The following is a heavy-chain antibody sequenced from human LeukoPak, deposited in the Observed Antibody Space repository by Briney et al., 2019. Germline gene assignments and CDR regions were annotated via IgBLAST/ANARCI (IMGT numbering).Heavy chain of an antibody. CDR3: ARVDSGNYDY. CDR1: GFRFSSYV. Sequence: GGSLRLSCAASGFRFSSYVMSWVRQAPGKGLEYVSSIDGSDGASYYADSVKGRFTISRDNSKNTLFLQMNSLRVEDTAVYYCARVDSGNYDYWGQGTLLTVSS. V-gene: IGHV3-23*01. CDR2: IDGSDGAS. J-gene: IGHJ4*02. D-gene: IGHD1-26*01.